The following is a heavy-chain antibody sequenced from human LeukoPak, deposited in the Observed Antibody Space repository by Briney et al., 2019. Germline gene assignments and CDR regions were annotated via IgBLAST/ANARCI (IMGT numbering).Heavy chain of an antibody. D-gene: IGHD3-10*01. V-gene: IGHV4-59*01. CDR2: IYYSGST. J-gene: IGHJ5*02. CDR1: GGSISSYY. Sequence: PSETLSLTCTVSGGSISSYYWSWIRQPPGKGLEWIGYIYYSGSTNYNPSLKSRVTISVDTSKNQFSLKLSSVTAADTAVYYCARERGGTGGSYDLWGQGTLVTVSS. CDR3: ARERGGTGGSYDL.